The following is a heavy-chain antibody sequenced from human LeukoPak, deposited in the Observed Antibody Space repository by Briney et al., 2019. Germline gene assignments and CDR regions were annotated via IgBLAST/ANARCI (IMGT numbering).Heavy chain of an antibody. CDR3: AKVSSGYYYDSSGYYPPDYYYYYMDV. J-gene: IGHJ6*03. CDR2: IRNDGSDQ. Sequence: GGSLRLSCVASGFTFSNYWMHWVRQAPGKGLEWVAFIRNDGSDQYYADSVKGRFTISRDSSKNTLYLQMNSLRPEDTAVYYCAKVSSGYYYDSSGYYPPDYYYYYMDVWGKGTTVTISS. D-gene: IGHD3-22*01. CDR1: GFTFSNYW. V-gene: IGHV3-30*02.